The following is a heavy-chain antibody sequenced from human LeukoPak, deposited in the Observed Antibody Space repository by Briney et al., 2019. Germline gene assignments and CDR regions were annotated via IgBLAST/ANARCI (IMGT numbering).Heavy chain of an antibody. V-gene: IGHV3-23*01. CDR2: VSGSNT. J-gene: IGHJ4*02. CDR3: AKATTVPDY. CDR1: GFTFSSYA. Sequence: GGTLRLSCAASGFTFSSYAMSWVRQAPGKGLEWVSSVSGSNTYYADSVKGRFTISRANSKNTLYLQMNSLRVEDTAMYYCAKATTVPDYWGQGTLVTVSS. D-gene: IGHD4-17*01.